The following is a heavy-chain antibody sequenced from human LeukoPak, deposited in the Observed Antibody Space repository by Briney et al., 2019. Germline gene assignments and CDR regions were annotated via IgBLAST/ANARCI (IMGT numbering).Heavy chain of an antibody. D-gene: IGHD6-19*01. V-gene: IGHV3-21*01. CDR2: ISSTSIYI. CDR3: ARVSREWDSSGS. J-gene: IGHJ5*02. CDR1: GFTFSSYG. Sequence: GGSLRLSCAASGFTFSSYGMNWVRQAPGKGLEWVSSISSTSIYIYYADSVKGRFTISRDNAKNSLYLQMNSLRAEDTAVYYCARVSREWDSSGSWGQGTLVTVSS.